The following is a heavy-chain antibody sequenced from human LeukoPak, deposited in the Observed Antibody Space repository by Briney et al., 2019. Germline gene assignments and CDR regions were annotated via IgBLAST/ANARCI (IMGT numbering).Heavy chain of an antibody. CDR3: AREGYTSRWSAFDI. D-gene: IGHD6-13*01. V-gene: IGHV3-30-3*01. CDR2: ISYDGGNK. Sequence: GGSLRLSCEASGFTFTSYAMHWVRQAPGKGLEWVAVISYDGGNKYYADSVKGRFTIFRDNSKNTLYLQMDSLRAEDTAVFYCAREGYTSRWSAFDIWGQGTMVTVSS. J-gene: IGHJ3*02. CDR1: GFTFTSYA.